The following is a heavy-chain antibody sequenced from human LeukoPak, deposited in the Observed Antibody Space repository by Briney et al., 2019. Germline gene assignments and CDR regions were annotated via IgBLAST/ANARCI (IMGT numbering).Heavy chain of an antibody. CDR1: GYTFTGYG. CDR2: ISSYNGNT. V-gene: IGHV1-18*01. Sequence: ASVKVSCKASGYTFTGYGISWVRQAPGQGLEWMGWISSYNGNTKYAEKLQGRVTMTTDTSTSTAYMELRSLRSDDTAVYYCARVQLERSGEPFDYWGQGTLVTVSS. J-gene: IGHJ4*02. D-gene: IGHD1-1*01. CDR3: ARVQLERSGEPFDY.